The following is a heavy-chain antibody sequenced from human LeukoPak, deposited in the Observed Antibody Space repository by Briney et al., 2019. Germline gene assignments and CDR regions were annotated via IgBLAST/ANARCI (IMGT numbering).Heavy chain of an antibody. CDR1: GYTFTSYG. D-gene: IGHD3-10*01. CDR2: ISAYNGNT. Sequence: ASVKVSCEASGYTFTSYGISWVRQAPGQGLEWMGWISAYNGNTNYAQKLQGRVTMTTDTSTSTAYMELRSLRSDDTAVYYCAREGVYYGSGSYIVDYYYYGMDVWGQGTTVTVSS. V-gene: IGHV1-18*01. J-gene: IGHJ6*02. CDR3: AREGVYYGSGSYIVDYYYYGMDV.